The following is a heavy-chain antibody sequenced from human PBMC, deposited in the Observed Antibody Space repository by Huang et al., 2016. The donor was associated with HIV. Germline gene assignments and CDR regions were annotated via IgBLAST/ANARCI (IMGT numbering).Heavy chain of an antibody. CDR3: ARLIGSPSFYYGLDV. Sequence: EVQLVQSGAEVKKPGESLKISCKGSGYRFRSNWIGWVRQMPGKGLEWMGSNYPGDSATRYSPSFQGQVTISADKSINTAYLQWSSLKASDTAMYYCARLIGSPSFYYGLDVWGQGTTVTVSS. CDR1: GYRFRSNW. D-gene: IGHD3-10*01. J-gene: IGHJ6*02. CDR2: NYPGDSAT. V-gene: IGHV5-51*01.